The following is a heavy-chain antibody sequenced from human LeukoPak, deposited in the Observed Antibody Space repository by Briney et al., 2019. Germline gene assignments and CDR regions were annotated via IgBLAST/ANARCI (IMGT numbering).Heavy chain of an antibody. CDR3: TKDLKYGGWPQFDF. D-gene: IGHD6-19*01. V-gene: IGHV3-43*01. CDR2: ITWSGGST. Sequence: GGSLRLSCAASGFTFDDYPMHWVRQAPGKGLEWVSLITWSGGSTYYADSVRGRFTISRDNSKNCLYLQMNSLRTEDTALYYCTKDLKYGGWPQFDFWGQGTLVTVSS. J-gene: IGHJ4*02. CDR1: GFTFDDYP.